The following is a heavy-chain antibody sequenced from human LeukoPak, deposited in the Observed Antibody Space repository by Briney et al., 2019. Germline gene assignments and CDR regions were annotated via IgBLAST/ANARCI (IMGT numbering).Heavy chain of an antibody. CDR2: IIPIFGTA. CDR1: GGTFSSYA. CDR3: ATTIFGVVIHYYFDY. J-gene: IGHJ4*02. Sequence: SVKVSCKASGGTFSSYAISWVRQAPGQGLEWMGGIIPIFGTANYAQKFQGRVTITTDESTSTAYMELSSLRSEDTAVYYCATTIFGVVIHYYFDYWGQGTLVTVSS. V-gene: IGHV1-69*05. D-gene: IGHD3-3*01.